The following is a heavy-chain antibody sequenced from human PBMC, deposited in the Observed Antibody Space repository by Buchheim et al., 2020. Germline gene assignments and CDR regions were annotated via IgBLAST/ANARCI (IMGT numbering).Heavy chain of an antibody. CDR3: ARLVPSYWYFDL. CDR2: ISRSGSTT. J-gene: IGHJ2*01. CDR1: GFTSSDSF. Sequence: QVQLVESGGGLVKPGGSLRLSCAASGFTSSDSFITWIRQAPGKGLELVSYISRSGSTTYYADSVKGRFTISRDNAKHSLYLQMGSRRAEDTALYSCARLVPSYWYFDLWGRGTL. D-gene: IGHD5-12*01. V-gene: IGHV3-11*01.